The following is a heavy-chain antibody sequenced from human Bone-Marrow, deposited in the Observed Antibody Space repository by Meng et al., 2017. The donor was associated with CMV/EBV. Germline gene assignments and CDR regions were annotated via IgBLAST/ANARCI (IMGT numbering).Heavy chain of an antibody. V-gene: IGHV1-2*02. D-gene: IGHD3-3*01. CDR2: INPNSGDT. J-gene: IGHJ4*02. CDR1: GYTLTGYY. CDR3: ARVGTGFWSGEGDY. Sequence: ASVKVSCKASGYTLTGYYLHWVRQAPGQGLEWMGWINPNSGDTNYAQKLQGRVTMTTDTSTSTAYMELRSLRSDDTAVYYCARVGTGFWSGEGDYWGQGTLVTVSS.